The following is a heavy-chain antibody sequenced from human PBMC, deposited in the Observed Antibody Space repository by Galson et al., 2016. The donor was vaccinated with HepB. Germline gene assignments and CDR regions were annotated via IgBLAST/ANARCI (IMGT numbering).Heavy chain of an antibody. V-gene: IGHV3-48*03. CDR3: ARDIRSDLRSVLRPMAGLVVFYGLDV. J-gene: IGHJ6*02. D-gene: IGHD3-3*01. CDR2: ISGSGNNK. CDR1: GFTFTYYE. Sequence: LRLSCAASGFTFTYYEMNWVRQAPGKGLEWVSYISGSGNNKYYADSVRGRFTVSRDNAGNSVYLLMNSLRAEDTAIYYCARDIRSDLRSVLRPMAGLVVFYGLDVWGQGTTVTVSS.